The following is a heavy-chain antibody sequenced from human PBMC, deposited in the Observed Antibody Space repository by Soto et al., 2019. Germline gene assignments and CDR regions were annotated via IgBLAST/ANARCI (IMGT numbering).Heavy chain of an antibody. Sequence: SETLSLTCTVSGGSISSSSYYWGWIRQPPGKGLEWIGSIYYSGSTYYNPSLKSRVTISVDTSKNQFSLKLSSVTAADTAVYYCAILGKNYGDMNWFDPWGQGTLVSVSS. J-gene: IGHJ5*02. CDR2: IYYSGST. D-gene: IGHD4-17*01. CDR3: AILGKNYGDMNWFDP. CDR1: GGSISSSSYY. V-gene: IGHV4-39*01.